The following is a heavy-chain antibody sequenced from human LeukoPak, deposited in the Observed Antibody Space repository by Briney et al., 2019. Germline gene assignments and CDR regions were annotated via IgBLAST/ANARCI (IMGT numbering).Heavy chain of an antibody. CDR2: IYYSGST. CDR3: ARDYYDSSGYYY. D-gene: IGHD3-22*01. CDR1: GGSISSYY. J-gene: IGHJ4*02. Sequence: SETLSLTCTVSGGSISSYYWSWIRQPPGKGLEWIGYIYYSGSTNYNPSLKSRVTISVDTSKNQFSLKLSSVTAADTAAYYCARDYYDSSGYYYWGQGTLVTVSS. V-gene: IGHV4-59*01.